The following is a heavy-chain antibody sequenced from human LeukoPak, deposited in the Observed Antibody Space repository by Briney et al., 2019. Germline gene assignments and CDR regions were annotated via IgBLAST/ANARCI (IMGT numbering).Heavy chain of an antibody. CDR2: MNPNSGNT. CDR3: ARDFHDYVWGSYRQTDAFDI. V-gene: IGHV1-8*01. Sequence: ASVTVSCTSSVYTFTSYDINWVRQATGQGLEGVGCMNPNSGNTGYAQKFQGRVTMTRNTSISTAYMELSSLRSEDTAVYYCARDFHDYVWGSYRQTDAFDIWGQGTMVTVSS. CDR1: VYTFTSYD. D-gene: IGHD3-16*02. J-gene: IGHJ3*02.